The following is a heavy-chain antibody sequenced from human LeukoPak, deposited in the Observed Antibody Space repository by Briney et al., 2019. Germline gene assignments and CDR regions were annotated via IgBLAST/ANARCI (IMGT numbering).Heavy chain of an antibody. Sequence: SETLSLTCTVSGYSISSGYYWSWIRQPPGKGLEWIGYVYYSGGTNYNPSPKSRVTMSVDTSKNQFSLKLRSVTAADTAVYYCARDPSGSFFNWFDPWGQGTLVTVSS. CDR2: VYYSGGT. CDR1: GYSISSGYY. CDR3: ARDPSGSFFNWFDP. V-gene: IGHV4-61*01. D-gene: IGHD1-26*01. J-gene: IGHJ5*02.